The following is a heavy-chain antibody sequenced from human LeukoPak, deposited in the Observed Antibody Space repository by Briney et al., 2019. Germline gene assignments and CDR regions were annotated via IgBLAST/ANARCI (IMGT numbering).Heavy chain of an antibody. J-gene: IGHJ4*02. D-gene: IGHD2-2*01. CDR2: ISYDGSNK. Sequence: GGSLRLSCAAPGFTFSSYAMHWVRQAPGKGLEWVAVISYDGSNKYYADSVKGRFTISRDNSKNTLYLQMNSLRAEDTAVYYCARVSGGGIVVVPAAPGDYWGQGTLVTVSS. CDR3: ARVSGGGIVVVPAAPGDY. CDR1: GFTFSSYA. V-gene: IGHV3-30-3*01.